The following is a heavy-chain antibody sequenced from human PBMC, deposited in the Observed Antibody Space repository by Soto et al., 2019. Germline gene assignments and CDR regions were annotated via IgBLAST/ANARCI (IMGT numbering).Heavy chain of an antibody. Sequence: VASVKVYRKASGYTFITYGISWVRQAPGQGLEWMGWISSYNGNTNSAQKLQGRVTMTTDTSTTTAYMELRSLRSDDTSFYYCPRHPPPSSIPAPALFSALFVWG. D-gene: IGHD6-6*01. CDR1: GYTFITYG. CDR3: PRHPPPSSIPAPALFSALFV. V-gene: IGHV1-18*01. J-gene: IGHJ6*02. CDR2: ISSYNGNT.